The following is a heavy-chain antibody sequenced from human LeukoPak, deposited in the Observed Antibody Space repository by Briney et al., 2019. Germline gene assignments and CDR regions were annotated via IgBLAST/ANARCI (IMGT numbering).Heavy chain of an antibody. CDR1: GYTFTSYG. CDR3: VRDLGWNPRNYYYYMDV. Sequence: ASVKVSCKASGYTFTSYGISWVRRAPGQGLEWMGGIIPIFGTANYAQKFQGRVTITTDESTSTAYMELSSLRSEDTAVYYCVRDLGWNPRNYYYYMDVWGKGTTVTVSS. D-gene: IGHD1-1*01. V-gene: IGHV1-69*05. J-gene: IGHJ6*03. CDR2: IIPIFGTA.